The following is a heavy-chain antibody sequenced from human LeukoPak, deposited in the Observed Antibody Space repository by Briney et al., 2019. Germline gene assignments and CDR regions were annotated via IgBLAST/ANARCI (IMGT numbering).Heavy chain of an antibody. D-gene: IGHD3-22*01. CDR3: ARDGTYYYDSSGPPTNFDI. J-gene: IGHJ3*02. Sequence: SETLSLTCTVSDGSNSSGSYYWSWIRQPAGKGLEWIGRIYTSGSTNYNPSLKSRVTISVDTSKNQFSLKLSSVTAADTAVYYCARDGTYYYDSSGPPTNFDIWGQGTMVTVSS. V-gene: IGHV4-61*02. CDR2: IYTSGST. CDR1: DGSNSSGSYY.